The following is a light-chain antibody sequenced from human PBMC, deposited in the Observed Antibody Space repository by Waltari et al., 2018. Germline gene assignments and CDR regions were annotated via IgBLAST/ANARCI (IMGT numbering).Light chain of an antibody. V-gene: IGKV1-39*01. CDR2: AAS. Sequence: DILLTQSPSSLSASVGDRVTITCRAGTSIGTSLNCYQQKPGNAPNPLIYAASSLQSGVPSRFSGSGSGIEFTLTISSLQPEDFATYYCQQSYSSLPITFGQGTRLEIK. J-gene: IGKJ5*01. CDR3: QQSYSSLPIT. CDR1: TSIGTS.